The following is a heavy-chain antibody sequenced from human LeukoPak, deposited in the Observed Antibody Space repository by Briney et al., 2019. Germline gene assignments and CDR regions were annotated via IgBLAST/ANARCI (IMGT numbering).Heavy chain of an antibody. D-gene: IGHD6-19*01. J-gene: IGHJ4*02. V-gene: IGHV3-48*03. CDR2: ITTSGTST. Sequence: GGTLKLSCATSGFTFSSYEMNWVRQAPGKGLEWISYITTSGTSTYYADSVKGRFTISRDNSKDTLYLQMNSLRAEDTAVYYCATAMGYSSGWWNYWGQGTLVTVSS. CDR3: ATAMGYSSGWWNY. CDR1: GFTFSSYE.